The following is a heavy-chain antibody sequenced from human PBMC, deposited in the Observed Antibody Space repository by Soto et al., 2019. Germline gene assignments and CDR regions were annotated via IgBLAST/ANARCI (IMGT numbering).Heavy chain of an antibody. CDR2: ISYDGSNK. V-gene: IGHV3-30-3*01. CDR3: AREREDIVVVVAASIAFDI. CDR1: GFTFSSYA. Sequence: QVQLVESGGGVVQPGRSLRLSCAASGFTFSSYAMHWVRQAPGKGLEWVAVISYDGSNKYYADSVKGRFTISRDNSKNXLXXQMNSLRAEYTAVYYCAREREDIVVVVAASIAFDIWGQGTMVTVSS. J-gene: IGHJ3*02. D-gene: IGHD2-15*01.